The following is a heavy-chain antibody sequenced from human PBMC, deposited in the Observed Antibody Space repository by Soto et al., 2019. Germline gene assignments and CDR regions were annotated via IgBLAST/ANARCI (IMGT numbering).Heavy chain of an antibody. J-gene: IGHJ5*02. CDR1: GFTFSNYW. Sequence: EVQLVESGGGLVQPGGSLTLSCAASGFTFSNYWMSWVRQAPGKGLEWVANINQDGGEKYYVDSVKGRFTISRDNAENSLFLQMNSLRADDTAMYYCAKGCAAYAECESWGQGTLVTVSS. CDR3: AKGCAAYAECES. CDR2: INQDGGEK. D-gene: IGHD2-2*01. V-gene: IGHV3-7*01.